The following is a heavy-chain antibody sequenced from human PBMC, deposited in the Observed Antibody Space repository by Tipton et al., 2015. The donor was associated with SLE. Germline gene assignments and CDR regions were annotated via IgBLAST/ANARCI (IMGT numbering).Heavy chain of an antibody. Sequence: TLSLTCTVSSGSISSYYWSWIRQPPGKGLEWIGYIYYSGSTNYNPSLKSRVTISVDTSKNQFSLKLSPVTAVDTAVYYCASSLIVADAGDAFDIWGQGTMVTVSS. CDR1: SGSISSYY. J-gene: IGHJ3*02. V-gene: IGHV4-59*01. D-gene: IGHD5-12*01. CDR2: IYYSGST. CDR3: ASSLIVADAGDAFDI.